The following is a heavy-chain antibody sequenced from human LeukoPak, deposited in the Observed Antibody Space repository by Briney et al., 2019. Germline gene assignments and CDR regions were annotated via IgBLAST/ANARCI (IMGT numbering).Heavy chain of an antibody. CDR3: AKDGRYDFWSGYYFDF. D-gene: IGHD3-3*01. CDR1: GFTFSSYA. CDR2: IRGSGGST. Sequence: GGSLRLSCAASGFTFSSYAMSWVRQAPGRGLEWVSAIRGSGGSTYYANSVKGRFTISRDNSKNTLYLQMSSLRAEDTAVYYCAKDGRYDFWSGYYFDFWGQGTLVTVSS. J-gene: IGHJ4*02. V-gene: IGHV3-23*01.